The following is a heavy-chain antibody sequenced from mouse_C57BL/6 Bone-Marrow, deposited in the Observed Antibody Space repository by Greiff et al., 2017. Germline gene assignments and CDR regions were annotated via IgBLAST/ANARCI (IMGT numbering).Heavy chain of an antibody. CDR1: GYTFTSYW. V-gene: IGHV1-64*01. D-gene: IGHD1-1*01. CDR2: IHPNSGST. Sequence: VQLQQPGAELVKPGASVKLSCKASGYTFTSYWMHWVKQRPGQGLEWIGMIHPNSGSTNYNEKFKSKATLTVDKSSSTAYMQHSSLTSEASAVYYCARTLYGSSPWFCCRGQRTLVSVS. CDR3: ARTLYGSSPWFCC. J-gene: IGHJ3*01.